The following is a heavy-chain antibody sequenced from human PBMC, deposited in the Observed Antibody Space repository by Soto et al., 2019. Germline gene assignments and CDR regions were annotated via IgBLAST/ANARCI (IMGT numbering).Heavy chain of an antibody. J-gene: IGHJ4*02. CDR2: INAGNGNT. D-gene: IGHD6-19*01. CDR3: ARDLGGWTDY. Sequence: QVQLVQSGADVKKPGASVKVSCKASGYTFTSYAMQWVRQAPGQRLEWMGWINAGNGNTKYSQKFQGRVTITSDTSASTDYMELSSLRSEDTAVYYCARDLGGWTDYWGQGTLVTVSS. CDR1: GYTFTSYA. V-gene: IGHV1-3*01.